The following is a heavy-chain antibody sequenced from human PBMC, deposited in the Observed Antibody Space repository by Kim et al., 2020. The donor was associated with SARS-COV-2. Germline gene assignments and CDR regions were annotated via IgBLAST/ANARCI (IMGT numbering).Heavy chain of an antibody. D-gene: IGHD3-10*01. V-gene: IGHV3-43D*03. Sequence: ADSVKGRFTISRDNSKNSLYLQMNSLRAEDTALYYCAKGGFYYYYGMDVWGQGTTVTVSS. J-gene: IGHJ6*02. CDR3: AKGGFYYYYGMDV.